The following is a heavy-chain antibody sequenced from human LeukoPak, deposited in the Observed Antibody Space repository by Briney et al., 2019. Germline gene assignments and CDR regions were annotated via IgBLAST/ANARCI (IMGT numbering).Heavy chain of an antibody. CDR2: IKSDGTNT. J-gene: IGHJ3*01. D-gene: IGHD3-22*01. V-gene: IGHV3-74*01. CDR3: ARPPRVYDSSGHLHDAFDL. Sequence: PGLTLRLSCAASGITFSSYWMHWVRQVSGKGLEWLSYIKSDGTNTGYAYHVKRRFNVSRDNAKNTLYLEMNSLGGEDTAVYYCARPPRVYDSSGHLHDAFDLWGQGAMVTVSS. CDR1: GITFSSYW.